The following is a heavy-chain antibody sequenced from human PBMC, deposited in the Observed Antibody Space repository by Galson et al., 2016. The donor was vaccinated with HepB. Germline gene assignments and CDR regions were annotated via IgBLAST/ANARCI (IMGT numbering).Heavy chain of an antibody. CDR1: GFTFSSCG. CDR3: AGSSSRSYYFGINV. D-gene: IGHD6-13*01. CDR2: IWYDGQNK. V-gene: IGHV3-33*01. Sequence: SLRLSCAASGFTFSSCGMHWVRQAPGKGLEWVAVIWYDGQNKYYADSVKGRFTISRDNSKNTLYLQVNSLRVEDTAVYYCAGSSSRSYYFGINVWGQGTTVTVSS. J-gene: IGHJ6*02.